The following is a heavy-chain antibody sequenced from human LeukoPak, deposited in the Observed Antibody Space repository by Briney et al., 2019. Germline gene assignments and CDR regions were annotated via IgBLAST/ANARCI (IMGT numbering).Heavy chain of an antibody. CDR2: IYSGGST. CDR3: AREGSSWPRDFQH. Sequence: GGSLRLSCAASGFTVSSNYMSWVRQAPGKGLEWVSVIYSGGSTHYADSVKGRFTISRDNSKNTLYLQMNSLRAGDTAVYYCAREGSSWPRDFQHWGQGTLVTVSS. J-gene: IGHJ1*01. V-gene: IGHV3-66*02. CDR1: GFTVSSNY. D-gene: IGHD6-13*01.